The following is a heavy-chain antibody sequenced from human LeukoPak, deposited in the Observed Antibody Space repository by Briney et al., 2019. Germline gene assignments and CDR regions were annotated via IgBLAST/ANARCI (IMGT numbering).Heavy chain of an antibody. CDR3: AELGITMIGGV. CDR1: GFTFSSYE. CDR2: ISSSGSNI. Sequence: PGGSLRLSCAASGFTFSSYEMNWVRQAPGKGLEWVSYISSSGSNIYYADSVKGRFTISRDNAKNSLYLQMNSLRAEATAVYNCAELGITMIGGVWGKGTTVTISS. V-gene: IGHV3-48*03. J-gene: IGHJ6*04. D-gene: IGHD3-10*02.